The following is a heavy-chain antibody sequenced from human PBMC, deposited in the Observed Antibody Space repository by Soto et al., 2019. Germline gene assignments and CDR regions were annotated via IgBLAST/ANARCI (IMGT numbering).Heavy chain of an antibody. Sequence: SETLSLTCTVSGDSISSSNSYWAWIRQPPGKGLEWIGSIYYSGSTYYIPSLKIRVTIFVYTSKNQFSLKLTSVTAADTAVYYCARPSDYYYAMDVWGQGTTVTVSS. V-gene: IGHV4-39*01. CDR3: ARPSDYYYAMDV. CDR2: IYYSGST. J-gene: IGHJ6*02. CDR1: GDSISSSNSY.